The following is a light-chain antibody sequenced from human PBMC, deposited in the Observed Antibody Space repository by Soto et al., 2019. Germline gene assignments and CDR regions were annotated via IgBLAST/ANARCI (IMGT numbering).Light chain of an antibody. J-gene: IGLJ3*02. Sequence: QSALTQPASVSGSLGQSITISCTGTSSDVGGYNYVSWYQQHPGKAPKLMIYEVTHRPSGVSSRFYGSRSGNTASLTISGLQAEDEADYYCKSRTTRNTLVFGGGTKVTVL. CDR3: KSRTTRNTLV. CDR1: SSDVGGYNY. CDR2: EVT. V-gene: IGLV2-14*01.